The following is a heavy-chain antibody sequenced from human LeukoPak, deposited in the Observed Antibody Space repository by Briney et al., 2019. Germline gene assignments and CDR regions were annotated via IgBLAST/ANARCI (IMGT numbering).Heavy chain of an antibody. J-gene: IGHJ4*02. Sequence: PSQTLSLTCTVWGGSISSGSYYGSWIRQPAGKGLEWIGRIYTSGSTSYNPSLKSRVPISVDTSKNQFSLKLRSVTAADTAVYYCARDSRIVGATGNFDYWGQGTLVTVSS. D-gene: IGHD1-26*01. CDR2: IYTSGST. V-gene: IGHV4-61*02. CDR3: ARDSRIVGATGNFDY. CDR1: GGSISSGSYY.